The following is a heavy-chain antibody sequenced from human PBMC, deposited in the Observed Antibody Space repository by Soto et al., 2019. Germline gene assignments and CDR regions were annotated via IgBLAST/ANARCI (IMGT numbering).Heavy chain of an antibody. D-gene: IGHD3-10*01. CDR2: ISAYNGNT. V-gene: IGHV1-18*01. J-gene: IGHJ5*02. CDR3: ARGVGSGSYDNQYNWFDP. Sequence: QVQLVQSGAEVKKPGASVKVSCKASGYTFTNYGISWVRQAPGQGLEWMGWISAYNGNTKYAQKLQGRVTMTTDTATSTAYMVLRSLRSDGTAVYYCARGVGSGSYDNQYNWFDPWGQGTLVTVSS. CDR1: GYTFTNYG.